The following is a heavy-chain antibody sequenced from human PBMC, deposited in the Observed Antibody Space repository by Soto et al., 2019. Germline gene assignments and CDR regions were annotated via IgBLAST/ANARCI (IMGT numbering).Heavy chain of an antibody. Sequence: ASVKVSCKASGYTFTSYYMHWVRQAPGQGLEWMGIINPSGGSTSYAQKFQGRVTMTRDTSTSTVYMELSSLRVEDTAVYYCAREEREEGGMDVWGQGTTVTVSS. CDR1: GYTFTSYY. V-gene: IGHV1-46*01. J-gene: IGHJ6*02. CDR3: AREEREEGGMDV. CDR2: INPSGGST.